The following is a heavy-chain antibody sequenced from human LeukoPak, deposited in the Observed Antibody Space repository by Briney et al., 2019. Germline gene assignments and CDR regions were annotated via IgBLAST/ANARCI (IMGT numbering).Heavy chain of an antibody. CDR1: GYSISSGFY. D-gene: IGHD6-13*01. CDR2: VYHRGNT. Sequence: KPSETLSLTCTVSGYSISSGFYWGWIRQPPGKGLEWIGTVYHRGNTHYNPSLKSRITISLDTSNNQFSLKLSSVTAADTAVYFCASPAETAAAGEYFQRWGQGTLVTVSS. V-gene: IGHV4-38-2*02. CDR3: ASPAETAAAGEYFQR. J-gene: IGHJ1*01.